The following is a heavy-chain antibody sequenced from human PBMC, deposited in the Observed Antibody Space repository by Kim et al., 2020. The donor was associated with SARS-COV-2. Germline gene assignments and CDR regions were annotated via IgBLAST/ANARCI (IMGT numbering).Heavy chain of an antibody. CDR1: GGAISSGSNS. J-gene: IGHJ5*02. V-gene: IGHV4-39*01. CDR2: IHYSGST. Sequence: SETLSITCTVSGGAISSGSNSWGWIRQPPGKALEWIATIHYSGSTYYKSSLKSRLTISADTSKSQFSLKLTSVTAADTAVYYSARLPTGYPNWFDRWGQGTLVTVSS. CDR3: ARLPTGYPNWFDR. D-gene: IGHD3-9*01.